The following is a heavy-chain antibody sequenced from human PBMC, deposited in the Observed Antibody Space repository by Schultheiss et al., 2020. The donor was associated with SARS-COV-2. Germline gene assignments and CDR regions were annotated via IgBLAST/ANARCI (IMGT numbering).Heavy chain of an antibody. Sequence: GGSLRLSCAASGFTFSSYSMNWVRQAPGKGLEYVSAISNNGDSTYYADSVKGRFTISRDNSKNTLYLQMNSLKVEDTAVYYCVKRWGYNSGWADYWGQGTLVTVSS. V-gene: IGHV3-64D*06. J-gene: IGHJ4*02. CDR2: ISNNGDST. D-gene: IGHD6-19*01. CDR3: VKRWGYNSGWADY. CDR1: GFTFSSYS.